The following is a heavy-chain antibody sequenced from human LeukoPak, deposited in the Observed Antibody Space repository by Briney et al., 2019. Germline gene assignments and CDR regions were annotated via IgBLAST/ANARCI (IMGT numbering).Heavy chain of an antibody. V-gene: IGHV3-48*03. D-gene: IGHD3-22*01. Sequence: PGGSLRLSCEGSEFSFSSYDMTWVRQAPGKGLEWVAYISSSGATTDSAESVKGRFTISRDNARNSLSLQMNSLRAEDTAVYYCARVSSYYHSSGFDHWGQGTLVTVSS. CDR1: EFSFSSYD. CDR2: ISSSGATT. CDR3: ARVSSYYHSSGFDH. J-gene: IGHJ4*02.